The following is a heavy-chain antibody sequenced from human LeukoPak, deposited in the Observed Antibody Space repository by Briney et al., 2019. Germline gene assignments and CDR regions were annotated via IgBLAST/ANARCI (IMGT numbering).Heavy chain of an antibody. CDR3: ASKLGWELYDY. Sequence: SETLSLTCTVSGGSISGSTYYWGWIRQPPGKGLEWIGSISYSGTTYYNLSLKSRVTFSVDASKSQFSLKLSSVTAADTAVYYCASKLGWELYDYWGQGTLVTVSS. CDR1: GGSISGSTYY. J-gene: IGHJ4*02. D-gene: IGHD1-26*01. V-gene: IGHV4-39*01. CDR2: ISYSGTT.